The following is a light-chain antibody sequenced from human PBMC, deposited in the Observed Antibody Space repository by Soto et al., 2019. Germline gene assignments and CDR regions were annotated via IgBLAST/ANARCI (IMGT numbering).Light chain of an antibody. J-gene: IGLJ2*01. CDR3: SSHAGSKNMV. CDR1: SSDVGGYNY. Sequence: QSALTQPPSASGSPGQSVTISCTGTSSDVGGYNYVSWYQHHPGKAPELMIYEVSKRPSGVPDRFSGSKSGNTASLTVSGLQADDEADYYCSSHAGSKNMVFGGGTKLTVL. CDR2: EVS. V-gene: IGLV2-8*01.